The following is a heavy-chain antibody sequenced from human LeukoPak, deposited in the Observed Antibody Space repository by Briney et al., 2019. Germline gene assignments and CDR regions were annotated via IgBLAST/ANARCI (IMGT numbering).Heavy chain of an antibody. D-gene: IGHD5-18*01. CDR3: AKDSAGYSSTTPIFDY. CDR1: GFSFSNYG. Sequence: GGSLRLYCAASGFSFSNYGMHWVRQAPGKGLEWVAVISYDGSNKYYADSVKGRFTISRGNSKNTLYLQMNSLRAEDTAVYYCAKDSAGYSSTTPIFDYWGQGTLVTVSS. J-gene: IGHJ4*02. CDR2: ISYDGSNK. V-gene: IGHV3-30*18.